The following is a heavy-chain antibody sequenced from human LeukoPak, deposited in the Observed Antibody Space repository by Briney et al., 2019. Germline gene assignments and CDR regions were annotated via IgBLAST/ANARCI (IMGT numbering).Heavy chain of an antibody. CDR2: ISAYNGNT. J-gene: IGHJ6*03. V-gene: IGHV1-18*01. CDR1: GYTFTSYG. D-gene: IGHD2-2*01. CDR3: ARDGCSSTSCSADYYYYMDV. Sequence: ASVKVSCKASGYTFTSYGISWVRQAPGQGLEWMGWISAYNGNTNYAQKLQGRVTMTRDMSTSTVYMELSSLRSEDTAVYYCARDGCSSTSCSADYYYYMDVWGKGTTVTVSS.